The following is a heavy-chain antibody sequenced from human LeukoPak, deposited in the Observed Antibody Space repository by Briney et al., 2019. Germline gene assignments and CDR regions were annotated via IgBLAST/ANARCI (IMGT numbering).Heavy chain of an antibody. Sequence: GESLKISCKGSGYSFTTSWIGWVRQMPGKGLEWMGIIYPDDSDTRYSPSFQGQVTISVDKSISTAYLQWSSLKASDTAMYYCARPSGSYYSSDAFDLWGQGTVVTVSS. D-gene: IGHD1-26*01. CDR2: IYPDDSDT. CDR3: ARPSGSYYSSDAFDL. J-gene: IGHJ3*01. CDR1: GYSFTTSW. V-gene: IGHV5-51*01.